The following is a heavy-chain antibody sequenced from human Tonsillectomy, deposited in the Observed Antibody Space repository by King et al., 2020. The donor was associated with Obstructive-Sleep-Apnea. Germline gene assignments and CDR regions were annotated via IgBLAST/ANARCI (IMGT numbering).Heavy chain of an antibody. D-gene: IGHD6-19*01. CDR2: ISGSGGST. CDR1: GFTFSSYA. V-gene: IGHV3-23*04. J-gene: IGHJ5*02. CDR3: AKDLSSGWYRGNWFDP. Sequence: VQLVESGGGLVQPGGSLRLSCAASGFTFSSYAMSWVRQAPGKGLEWVSAISGSGGSTYYADSVKGRFTISRDNSKNTLYLQMNSLRAEDTAVYYCAKDLSSGWYRGNWFDPWGQGTLVTVSS.